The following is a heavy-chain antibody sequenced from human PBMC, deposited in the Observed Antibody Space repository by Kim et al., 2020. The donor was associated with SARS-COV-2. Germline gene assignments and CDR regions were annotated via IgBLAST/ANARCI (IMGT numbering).Heavy chain of an antibody. J-gene: IGHJ3*02. D-gene: IGHD3-10*01. CDR2: IIPILGIA. CDR1: GGTFSSYA. CDR3: ARDAGPYGSGSYYNAGDAFDK. Sequence: SVKVSCKASGGTFSSYAISWVRQAPGQGLEWMGRIIPILGIANYAQKFQGRVTITADKSTSTAYMELSSLRSEDTAVYYCARDAGPYGSGSYYNAGDAFDKWGQGGRVTVSS. V-gene: IGHV1-69*04.